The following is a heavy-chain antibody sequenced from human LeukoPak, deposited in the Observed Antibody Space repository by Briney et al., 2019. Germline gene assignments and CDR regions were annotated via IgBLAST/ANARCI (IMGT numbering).Heavy chain of an antibody. D-gene: IGHD3-16*01. CDR1: GFTSSNFS. V-gene: IGHV3-23*01. Sequence: AGSLTLSCAAYGFTSSNFSINCVRQPPAKELECVSSIIGITGRTYYADSVKGRFTISRDDSKKTVYLEMNNLRAEDTALYFCAKANCGSECFYIMDVWGQGTMVTVSS. J-gene: IGHJ6*02. CDR2: IIGITGRT. CDR3: AKANCGSECFYIMDV.